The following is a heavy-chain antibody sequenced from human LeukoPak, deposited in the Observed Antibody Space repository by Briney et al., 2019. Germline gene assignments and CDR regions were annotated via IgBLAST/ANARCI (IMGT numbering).Heavy chain of an antibody. D-gene: IGHD1-26*01. CDR3: ASYSGSGAFDI. J-gene: IGHJ3*02. CDR2: INPSGGST. CDR1: GYTFTSYY. V-gene: IGHV1-46*01. Sequence: ASVKVSCKASGYTFTSYYMHWVRQAPGQGLEWMGIINPSGGSTSYAQKFQGRVTMTGDTSTSTVYMELSSLRSEDTAVYYCASYSGSGAFDIWGQGTMVTVSS.